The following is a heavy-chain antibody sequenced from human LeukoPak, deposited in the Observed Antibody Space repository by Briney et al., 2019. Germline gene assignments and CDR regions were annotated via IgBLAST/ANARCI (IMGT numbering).Heavy chain of an antibody. D-gene: IGHD2-2*01. CDR3: ARTPVVPAARNAFDI. CDR2: IIPILGIA. CDR1: GGTFSSYA. J-gene: IGHJ3*02. V-gene: IGHV1-69*04. Sequence: SVKVSCKASGGTFSSYAISWVRQAPGQGLEWMGRIIPILGIANYAQKFQGRVTITADKSTSTAYMELSSLRSEDTAVYYCARTPVVPAARNAFDIWGQGTMVTVSS.